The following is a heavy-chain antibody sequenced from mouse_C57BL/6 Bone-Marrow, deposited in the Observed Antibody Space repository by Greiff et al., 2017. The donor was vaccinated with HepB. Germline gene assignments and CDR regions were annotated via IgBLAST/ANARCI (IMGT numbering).Heavy chain of an antibody. V-gene: IGHV1-54*01. D-gene: IGHD1-1*01. CDR2: INPGGGGT. CDR1: GYAFTNYL. Sequence: VKLQQSGAELVRPGTSVKVSCKASGYAFTNYLIEWVKQRPGKGLEWIGVINPGGGGTNYNEKFKGKATLTADKSSSTAYMQLSSLTSEDSADYFGARGDYYCSSLDYWGQGTTLTVSS. J-gene: IGHJ2*01. CDR3: ARGDYYCSSLDY.